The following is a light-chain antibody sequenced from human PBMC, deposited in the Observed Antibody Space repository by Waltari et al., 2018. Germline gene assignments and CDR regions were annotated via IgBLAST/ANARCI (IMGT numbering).Light chain of an antibody. Sequence: EIVMTQSPATLSVSPGERATLSCRASPSVSSSLAWYQQKPGQAPRLLIYGASTRATGLPARFSGSGSGTEFTLTISSMQSEDFAVYYCQQYTNWPPLFGGGTKVEIK. CDR1: PSVSSS. J-gene: IGKJ4*01. CDR2: GAS. V-gene: IGKV3-15*01. CDR3: QQYTNWPPL.